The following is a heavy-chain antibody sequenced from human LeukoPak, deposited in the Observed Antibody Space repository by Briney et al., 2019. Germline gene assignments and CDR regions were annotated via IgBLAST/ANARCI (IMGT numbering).Heavy chain of an antibody. CDR3: ARDKKSGESSEIDY. D-gene: IGHD3-10*01. CDR2: INRDGSTT. J-gene: IGHJ4*02. CDR1: GFTFSNYW. V-gene: IGHV3-74*03. Sequence: GGSLRLSCAASGFTFSNYWVHWVRQAPRKGLVWVSRINRDGSTTKYADSVKGRLTVSRDNAKNTLNLQMNSLRAEDTAVYYCARDKKSGESSEIDYWGQGTLVTVSS.